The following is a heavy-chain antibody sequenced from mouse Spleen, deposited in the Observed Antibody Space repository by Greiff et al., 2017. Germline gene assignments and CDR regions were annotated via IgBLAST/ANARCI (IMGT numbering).Heavy chain of an antibody. CDR2: INPNNGGT. CDR1: GYTFTDYN. J-gene: IGHJ1*01. CDR3: ARAPSNYYDGSYWYFDV. V-gene: IGHV1-22*01. Sequence: EVQLQQSGPELVKPGASVKMSCKASGYTFTDYNMHWVKQSQGKSLEWIGYINPNNGGTSYNQKFKGKATLTVNKSSSTAYMELRSLTSEDSAVYYCARAPSNYYDGSYWYFDVWGAGTTVTVSS. D-gene: IGHD1-1*01.